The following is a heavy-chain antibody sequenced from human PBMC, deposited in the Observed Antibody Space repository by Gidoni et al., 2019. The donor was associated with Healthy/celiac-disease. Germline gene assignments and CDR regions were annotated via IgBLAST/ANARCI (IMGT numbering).Heavy chain of an antibody. D-gene: IGHD3-22*01. CDR3: ARDQRIGGLTMIVVGYFDY. Sequence: SGFTFSDYYMSWSRQAPGKGLEWVAYISSSSSYTNYADSVKGRFTISGDNAKNSLYLRMNGLRAEDTAVYYCARDQRIGGLTMIVVGYFDYLGQGTLVTVSS. CDR1: GFTFSDYY. CDR2: ISSSSSYT. J-gene: IGHJ4*02. V-gene: IGHV3-11*06.